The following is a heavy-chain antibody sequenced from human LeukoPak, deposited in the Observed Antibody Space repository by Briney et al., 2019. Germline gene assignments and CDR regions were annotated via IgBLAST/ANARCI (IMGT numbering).Heavy chain of an antibody. CDR3: AIGYYYDSSGYYAAFDI. CDR1: VYTFNSYG. J-gene: IGHJ3*02. CDR2: VCAYNANT. D-gene: IGHD3-22*01. Sequence: ASVTVSCKASVYTFNSYGIRWVRQAPRQGVEGMGWVCAYNANTNYAQKLQGRLNMTTDISTSTDYIELRSVRPGDSRVYDCAIGYYYDSSGYYAAFDIWGQGTMVTVSS. V-gene: IGHV1-18*01.